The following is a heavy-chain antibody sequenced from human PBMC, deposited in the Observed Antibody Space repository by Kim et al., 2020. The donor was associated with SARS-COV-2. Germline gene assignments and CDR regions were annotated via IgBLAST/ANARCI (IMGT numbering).Heavy chain of an antibody. J-gene: IGHJ6*02. V-gene: IGHV2-70*11. CDR2: IDWDDDK. Sequence: SGPTLVNPTQTLTLTCTFSGFSLSTSGMCVSWIRQPPGKALEWLARIDWDDDKYYSTSLKTRLTISKDTSKNQVVLTMTNMDPVDTATYYCARMATRYYYYGMDVWGQGTTVTVSS. CDR1: GFSLSTSGMC. CDR3: ARMATRYYYYGMDV.